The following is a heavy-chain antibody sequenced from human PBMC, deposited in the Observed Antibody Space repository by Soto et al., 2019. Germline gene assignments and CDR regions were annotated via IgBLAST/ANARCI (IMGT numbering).Heavy chain of an antibody. CDR1: GGSFSSGGYS. J-gene: IGHJ4*02. CDR2: IYYRGST. Sequence: QLQLQESGSGLVNPSQTLSLTCAVSGGSFSSGGYSWSWIRQPPGKGLEWIGYIYYRGSTYYTPSPKSRITISVDTSTNQFSLKLSSVTAADTAVYDCASHRYQYYFDYWGQGTLVTVSS. D-gene: IGHD1-20*01. V-gene: IGHV4-30-2*01. CDR3: ASHRYQYYFDY.